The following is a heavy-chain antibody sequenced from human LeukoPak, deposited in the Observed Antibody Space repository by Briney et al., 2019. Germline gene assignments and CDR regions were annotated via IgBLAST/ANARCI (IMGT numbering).Heavy chain of an antibody. CDR3: ARVRRGYSYGLFDD. CDR2: LYYSGTS. J-gene: IGHJ4*02. D-gene: IGHD5-18*01. CDR1: GGSISDSS. V-gene: IGHV4-59*01. Sequence: SETLCLTCTVSGGSISDSSWSWIRQPPGKGLEWIGHLYYSGTSNYNPSLKSRVTMSVDTSKNQFSLKLSFVTAADTAVYYCARVRRGYSYGLFDDWGQGTLVTVSS.